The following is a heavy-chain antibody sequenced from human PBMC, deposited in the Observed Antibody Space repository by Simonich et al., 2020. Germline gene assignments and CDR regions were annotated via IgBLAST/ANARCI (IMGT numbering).Heavy chain of an antibody. J-gene: IGHJ3*02. CDR2: INHSGST. D-gene: IGHD3-16*01. CDR1: GGSFSGYY. V-gene: IGHV4-34*01. Sequence: QVQLQQWGAGLLKPSETLSLTCAVYGGSFSGYYWSWIRQPPGKGLEWIGEINHSGSTNSNPSLKRRVTISVDTSKNQFSLKLSSVTAADTAVYYCARPLGIVWAFDIWGQGTMVTVSS. CDR3: ARPLGIVWAFDI.